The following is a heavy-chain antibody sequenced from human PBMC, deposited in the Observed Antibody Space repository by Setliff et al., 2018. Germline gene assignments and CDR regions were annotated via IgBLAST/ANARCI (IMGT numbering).Heavy chain of an antibody. V-gene: IGHV4-61*09. J-gene: IGHJ4*02. Sequence: SETLSLTCTVSGDSISSGSYYWTWIRQPAGKGLEWIGHFHTGGSSNYNRSLRSRVSISVDTSKNQFSLTLSSVTAADTAVYYCARLRYYGSGSYLDYWGQGTLVTVSS. D-gene: IGHD3-10*01. CDR1: GDSISSGSYY. CDR3: ARLRYYGSGSYLDY. CDR2: FHTGGSS.